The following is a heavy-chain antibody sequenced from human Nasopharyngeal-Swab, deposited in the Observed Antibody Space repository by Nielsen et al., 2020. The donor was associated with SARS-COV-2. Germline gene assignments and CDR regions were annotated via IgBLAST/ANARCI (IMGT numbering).Heavy chain of an antibody. Sequence: SETLSLTCGVYGGSGSGYYWNWIRQPPGKGLEWIGEINNSGRTHYSPSLKSRVTISLDTSQKQFSLKLASVTAADTAVYYCAEKGYISSWYGYWGPGTLVTVSS. J-gene: IGHJ4*02. CDR2: INNSGRT. D-gene: IGHD6-13*01. V-gene: IGHV4-34*01. CDR3: AEKGYISSWYGY. CDR1: GGSGSGYY.